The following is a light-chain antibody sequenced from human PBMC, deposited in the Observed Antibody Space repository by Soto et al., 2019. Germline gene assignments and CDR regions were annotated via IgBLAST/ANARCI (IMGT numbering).Light chain of an antibody. V-gene: IGLV2-14*03. J-gene: IGLJ1*01. CDR2: DVS. Sequence: QSGLTQPASVSGSPGQSITISCTGTSSDVGGYNYVSWYQQHPGKAPKLIISDVSNRPSGVSNRFSGSKSGNTASLTISGLQAEDEADYYCNSYTSSSTHVFGTGTKVTVL. CDR1: SSDVGGYNY. CDR3: NSYTSSSTHV.